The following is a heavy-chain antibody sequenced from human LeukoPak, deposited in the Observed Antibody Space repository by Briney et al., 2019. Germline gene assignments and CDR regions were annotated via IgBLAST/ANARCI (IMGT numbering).Heavy chain of an antibody. V-gene: IGHV3-30*02. J-gene: IGHJ6*02. CDR3: AKEERYYGSGKRYYYGMDV. CDR2: IRYDGSNK. D-gene: IGHD3-10*01. CDR1: GFTFSSYG. Sequence: GGSLRLSCAASGFTFSSYGMHWVRQAPGKGLEWVAFIRYDGSNKYYADSVKGRFTISRDNSKNTLYLQMNSLRAEDTAVYYCAKEERYYGSGKRYYYGMDVWGQGTTVTISS.